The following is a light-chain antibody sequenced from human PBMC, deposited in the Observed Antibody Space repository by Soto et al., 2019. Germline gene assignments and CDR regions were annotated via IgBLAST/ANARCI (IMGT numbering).Light chain of an antibody. V-gene: IGKV4-1*01. Sequence: DFVMTQSPDSLAVSLGERATINCKSSQSVLYSSNNNNYLSWYQQKPGQPPKLLIYWASTRESGVPDRVSGSASGTDFPLTISSLQAEDVAVYYCHQYINAPWTFGQGTKVEIK. CDR1: QSVLYSSNNNNY. CDR2: WAS. J-gene: IGKJ1*01. CDR3: HQYINAPWT.